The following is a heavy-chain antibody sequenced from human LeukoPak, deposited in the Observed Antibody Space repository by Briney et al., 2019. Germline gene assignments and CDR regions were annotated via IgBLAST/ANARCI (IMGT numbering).Heavy chain of an antibody. V-gene: IGHV3-23*01. CDR2: ISGSGGST. D-gene: IGHD6-13*01. CDR3: AKHSSSWLFDY. CDR1: GFTLNNYA. J-gene: IGHJ4*02. Sequence: GGSLRLSCAPSGFTLNNYAMSWVRQAPGKGLEWVSAISGSGGSTYYADFVKGRFTISRDNSKNTLYLQMNSLRAEDTAIYYCAKHSSSWLFDYWGQGTLVSVSS.